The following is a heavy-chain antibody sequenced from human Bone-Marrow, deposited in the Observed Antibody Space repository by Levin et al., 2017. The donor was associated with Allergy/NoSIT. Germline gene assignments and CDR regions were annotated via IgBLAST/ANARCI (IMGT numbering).Heavy chain of an antibody. CDR2: IRSKVDGGTT. J-gene: IGHJ4*02. CDR3: AYYFDSSGYSDRVLDY. Sequence: GESLKISCAASGFTFSNAWMSWVRQAPGKGLEWVGRIRSKVDGGTTDYAAPVKGRFTISRDDSKNTLYLQMNSLKTEDTAVYYCAYYFDSSGYSDRVLDYWGQGTLVTVSS. CDR1: GFTFSNAW. V-gene: IGHV3-15*01. D-gene: IGHD3-22*01.